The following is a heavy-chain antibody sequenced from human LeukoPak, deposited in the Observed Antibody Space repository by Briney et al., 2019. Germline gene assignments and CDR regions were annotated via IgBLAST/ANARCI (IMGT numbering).Heavy chain of an antibody. CDR1: GCTFTGYY. CDR3: ARVRGYSYGSYFDY. J-gene: IGHJ4*02. Sequence: ASVKASCKASGCTFTGYYMHWVRQAPGQGLEWMGWINPNSGGTNYAQKFQGRVTMTRDTSISTAYMELSRLRSDDTAVYYCARVRGYSYGSYFDYWGQGTLVTVSS. V-gene: IGHV1-2*02. D-gene: IGHD5-18*01. CDR2: INPNSGGT.